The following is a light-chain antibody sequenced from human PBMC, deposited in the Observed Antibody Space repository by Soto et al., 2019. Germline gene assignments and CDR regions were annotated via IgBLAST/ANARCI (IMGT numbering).Light chain of an antibody. V-gene: IGKV3-15*01. J-gene: IGKJ2*01. Sequence: EIEMTQSPGTLSVSPGGRATLSCTASQNVHSNLAWYQHKSGQAPRLLIYAATTRATGVPARISGSGSGTHFTLTIDSLQSEDFAVYFWQQYNDWPVYTFGLGTKVEI. CDR3: QQYNDWPVYT. CDR2: AAT. CDR1: QNVHSN.